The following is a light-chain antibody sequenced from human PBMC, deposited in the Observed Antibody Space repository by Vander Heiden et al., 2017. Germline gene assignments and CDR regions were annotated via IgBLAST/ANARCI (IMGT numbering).Light chain of an antibody. J-gene: IGLJ1*01. V-gene: IGLV6-57*01. CDR3: QSYDTNSHV. CDR2: END. Sequence: NFTLTQPHSVSESPGKTATISGTSSRDSMANNYVQWYQQHPGSSPTTVIYENDQRASGVPDRFSGSIDSSSNSASLTISGLKTEDEADYCCQSYDTNSHVFGTGTKVTVL. CDR1: RDSMANNY.